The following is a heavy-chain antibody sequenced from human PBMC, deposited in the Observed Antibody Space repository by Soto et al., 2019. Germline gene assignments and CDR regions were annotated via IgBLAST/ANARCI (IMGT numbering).Heavy chain of an antibody. D-gene: IGHD6-19*01. Sequence: SVKVSCKASGGTFSSYAISWVRQAPGQGLEWMGGIIPIFGTANYAQKFQGRVTITADKSTSTAYMELRSLRSDDTAVYYCGRSSSMLGAGWSDYWGRGTLATVSS. CDR1: GGTFSSYA. CDR2: IIPIFGTA. CDR3: GRSSSMLGAGWSDY. J-gene: IGHJ4*02. V-gene: IGHV1-69*06.